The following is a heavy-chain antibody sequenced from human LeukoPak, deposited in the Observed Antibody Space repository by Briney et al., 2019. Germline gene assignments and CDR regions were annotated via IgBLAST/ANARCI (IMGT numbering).Heavy chain of an antibody. CDR1: GYTFTSYG. D-gene: IGHD3-16*02. J-gene: IGHJ4*02. V-gene: IGHV1-18*01. CDR2: ISVYNGNT. Sequence: GASVKVSCKASGYTFTSYGISWVRQAPGQGLEWMGWISVYNGNTNYAQKLQGRVTMTTDTSTSTAYMELRSLRSDDTAVYYCARDGRVYYDYVWGSYRSIDYWGQGTLVTVSS. CDR3: ARDGRVYYDYVWGSYRSIDY.